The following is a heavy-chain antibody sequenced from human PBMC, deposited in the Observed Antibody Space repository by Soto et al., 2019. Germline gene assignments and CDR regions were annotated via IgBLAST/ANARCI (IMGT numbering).Heavy chain of an antibody. CDR2: ISDDGSNK. CDR1: GFTFSSYG. CDR3: AKCYMIWFGELPPDY. Sequence: QVQLVASGGGGVQPGRSLRLSCAASGFTFSSYGLHWVRRAPGKWLEWVAVISDDGSNKYYADSVKGRFTISRDNSKNTRYLQMNSLRAEDTAVEYCAKCYMIWFGELPPDYWCQGTPVTVST. V-gene: IGHV3-30*18. J-gene: IGHJ4*02. D-gene: IGHD3-10*01.